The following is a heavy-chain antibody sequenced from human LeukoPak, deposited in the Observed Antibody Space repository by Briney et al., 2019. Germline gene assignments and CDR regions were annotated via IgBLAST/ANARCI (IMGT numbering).Heavy chain of an antibody. D-gene: IGHD3-10*01. J-gene: IGHJ6*03. Sequence: PSETLSLTCTVSGGPISSHYWSWIRQPPGKGLEWIGYIYYSGSTNYNPSLKSRVTISVDTSKNQFSLKLSSVTAADTAVYYCARVYGSGSYYTSYYYYYYMDVWGKGTTVTVSS. CDR2: IYYSGST. CDR1: GGPISSHY. CDR3: ARVYGSGSYYTSYYYYYYMDV. V-gene: IGHV4-59*11.